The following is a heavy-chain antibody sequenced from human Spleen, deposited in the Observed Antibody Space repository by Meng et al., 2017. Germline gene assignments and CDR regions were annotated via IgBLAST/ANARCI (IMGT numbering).Heavy chain of an antibody. J-gene: IGHJ5*02. V-gene: IGHV3-53*01. CDR1: GFIVSSDY. CDR2: LYSGGGT. CDR3: ARHDWFDP. Sequence: GESLKISCAASGFIVSSDYMHWLRQAPGKGLEWVSVLYSGGGTYYADSVKGRFTIPRDNSKNTVSLQMNSLRAEDTAIYYCARHDWFDPWGQGTLVTVSS.